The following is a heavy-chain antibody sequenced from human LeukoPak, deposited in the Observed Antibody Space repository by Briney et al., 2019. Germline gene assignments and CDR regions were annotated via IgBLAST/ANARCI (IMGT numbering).Heavy chain of an antibody. J-gene: IGHJ4*02. V-gene: IGHV3-53*01. CDR1: GFTVSSNY. CDR3: ARALGTRAPFDY. Sequence: GGSLRLSCAASGFTVSSNYMSWVRQAPGKGLEWVSVIYSGGSTYYADSVKGRFTISRDNSKNTLYLQMNSLRAEDTAVYYCARALGTRAPFDYWGQGTLVTVSS. CDR2: IYSGGST. D-gene: IGHD1-1*01.